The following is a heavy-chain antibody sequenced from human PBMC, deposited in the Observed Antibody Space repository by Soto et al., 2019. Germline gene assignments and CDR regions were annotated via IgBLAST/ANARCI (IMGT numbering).Heavy chain of an antibody. J-gene: IGHJ5*02. CDR3: AKDRYYDTPGWFDP. D-gene: IGHD3-22*01. Sequence: GGSLRLSCVGSGFTFRDHAMRWVRQAPGRGLEWVSAISANGASIQHADSVKGRFSVSRDNAKNTVYLQMDNLRTEDSAVYYCAKDRYYDTPGWFDPWGQGSRSPSPQ. CDR2: ISANGASI. V-gene: IGHV3-23*01. CDR1: GFTFRDHA.